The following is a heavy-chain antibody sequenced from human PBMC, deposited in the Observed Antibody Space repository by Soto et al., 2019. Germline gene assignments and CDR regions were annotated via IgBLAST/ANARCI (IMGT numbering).Heavy chain of an antibody. CDR1: GFTFSSYA. J-gene: IGHJ4*02. V-gene: IGHV3-30-3*01. Sequence: QVQLVESGGGVVQPGRSLRLSCAASGFTFSSYAMHWVRQAPGKGLEWVAVISYDGSNKYYADSVKGRFTISRDNSKNTLYLQMNSLRAEDTAVYYCARDYYDYADYWGQGTLVTVSS. CDR3: ARDYYDYADY. D-gene: IGHD3-10*01. CDR2: ISYDGSNK.